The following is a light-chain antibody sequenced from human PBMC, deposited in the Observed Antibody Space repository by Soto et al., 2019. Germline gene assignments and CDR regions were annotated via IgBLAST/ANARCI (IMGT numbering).Light chain of an antibody. CDR1: QSVSTY. V-gene: IGKV3-20*01. Sequence: TQSPVTLSLSPGERATLSCRASQSVSTYLAWYQQKPGQAPRLLIYGASSRATGIPDRFSGSGSGTDFTLTIPRLEPEDFAVYYCLQYGSSVWTFGQGTMVDIK. CDR2: GAS. J-gene: IGKJ1*01. CDR3: LQYGSSVWT.